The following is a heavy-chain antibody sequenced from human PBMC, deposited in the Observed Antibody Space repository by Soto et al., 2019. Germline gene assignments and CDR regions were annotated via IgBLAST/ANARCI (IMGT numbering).Heavy chain of an antibody. CDR2: ISWDGGST. CDR3: AKDKRIAAAGTFEYYYYGMDV. D-gene: IGHD6-13*01. V-gene: IGHV3-43*01. CDR1: GFTFDDYT. J-gene: IGHJ6*02. Sequence: GGSLRLSCAASGFTFDDYTMHWVRQAPGKGLEWVSLISWDGGSTYYADSVKGRFTISRDNSKNSLYLQMNSLRTEDTALYYCAKDKRIAAAGTFEYYYYGMDVWGQGTTVTVSS.